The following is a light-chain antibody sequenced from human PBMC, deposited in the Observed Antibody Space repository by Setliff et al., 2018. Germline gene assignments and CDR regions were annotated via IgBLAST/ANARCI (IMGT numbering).Light chain of an antibody. Sequence: QSALTQPAPVSGSPGQSITISCSGTSSDVGSYDLVSWYQQHPGKAPKLIIYAVSDRPSGVSNRFSGSKSGNTASLTISGLQTEDEADYYCNAYTSGTTYVFGTGTKVTVL. J-gene: IGLJ1*01. V-gene: IGLV2-14*03. CDR3: NAYTSGTTYV. CDR2: AVS. CDR1: SSDVGSYDL.